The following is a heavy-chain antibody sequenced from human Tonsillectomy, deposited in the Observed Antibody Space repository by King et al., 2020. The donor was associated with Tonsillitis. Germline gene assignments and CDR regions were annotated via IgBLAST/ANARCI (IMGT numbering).Heavy chain of an antibody. CDR3: ARHSAPDSTFLYFDF. D-gene: IGHD6-13*01. V-gene: IGHV5-51*01. CDR1: GYSFTNYW. CDR2: IYPGDSDT. Sequence: QLVQSGAEVKKPGASLKISCKGSGYSFTNYWIAWVRQMPGKGLEWMGIIYPGDSDTTYSPSFQGQVTISADKSVSTAYLQWSSLKAPDTAIYYCARHSAPDSTFLYFDFWGQGTLVTVSS. J-gene: IGHJ4*02.